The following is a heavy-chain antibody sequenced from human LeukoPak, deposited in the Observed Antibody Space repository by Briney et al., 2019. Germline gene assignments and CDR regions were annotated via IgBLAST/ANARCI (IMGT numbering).Heavy chain of an antibody. J-gene: IGHJ4*02. V-gene: IGHV3-21*01. CDR3: ARGLWFGGD. CDR1: GFTFSTYS. Sequence: GGSLRLSCAASGFTFSTYSMNWVRQAPGKGLEWVSFISSSSSYIYYADSVKGRFTISRDNAKNSLYLQMNSLRADDTAVYYCARGLWFGGDWGQGTLITVSS. CDR2: ISSSSSYI. D-gene: IGHD3-10*01.